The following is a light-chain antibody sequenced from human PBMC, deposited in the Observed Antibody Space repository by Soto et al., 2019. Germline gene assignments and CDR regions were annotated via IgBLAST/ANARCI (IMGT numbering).Light chain of an antibody. CDR2: AAS. J-gene: IGKJ1*01. V-gene: IGKV1-39*01. CDR1: QGISTY. CDR3: QQSYSTTWT. Sequence: DIQMTQSPSSLSESAGDRVTITCRASQGISTYLNWYQQKPGKAPKLLIYAASSLQSGVPSRFSGSGSETDFTRTISSLQPEDFATYSCQQSYSTTWTFGQGTKVEIQ.